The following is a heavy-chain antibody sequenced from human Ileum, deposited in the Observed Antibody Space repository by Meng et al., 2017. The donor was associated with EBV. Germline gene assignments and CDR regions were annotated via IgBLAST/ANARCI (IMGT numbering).Heavy chain of an antibody. CDR3: ARGQNYYGSGSLIDY. CDR2: FSVYNGNT. V-gene: IGHV1-18*01. CDR1: GYTFTSYG. Sequence: VQGVAFGAEVKKPGDSVKVSFKASGYTFTSYGISWVAQAPGQGLEWMGWFSVYNGNTIYAQKLQDRVTMTTDTSTSTAYMELRSLRSDDTAVYYCARGQNYYGSGSLIDYWGQGTLVTVSS. J-gene: IGHJ4*02. D-gene: IGHD3-10*01.